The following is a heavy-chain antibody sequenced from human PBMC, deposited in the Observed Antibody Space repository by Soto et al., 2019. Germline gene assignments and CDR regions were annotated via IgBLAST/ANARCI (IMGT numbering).Heavy chain of an antibody. V-gene: IGHV1-46*01. CDR2: INPSGGST. D-gene: IGHD5-18*01. J-gene: IGHJ4*02. CDR1: GYTFTSYY. CDR3: ARRDGGYSYGVDY. Sequence: ASVKVSCKTSGYTFTSYYIHWVRQAPGQGLEWMGIINPSGGSTSYAQKLQGRVTMTRDTSTSTVYMELSSLRSEDTAVYYCARRDGGYSYGVDYWGQGTLVTVS.